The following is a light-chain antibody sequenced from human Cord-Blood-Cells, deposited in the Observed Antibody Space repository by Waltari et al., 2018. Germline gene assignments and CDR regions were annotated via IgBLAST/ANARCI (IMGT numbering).Light chain of an antibody. V-gene: IGLV3-21*04. J-gene: IGLJ1*01. CDR3: PVCDASSDHCV. CDR1: NIGSKS. Sequence: SYVLTQPPSVSVAPGKPARIACGGNNIGSKSVHWYQQKPVQAPVLVIYYDRDRPSGLRAQLSGSAAGNTVPLTIRRVEAADEADYYCPVCDASSDHCVFGTATKVTVL. CDR2: YDR.